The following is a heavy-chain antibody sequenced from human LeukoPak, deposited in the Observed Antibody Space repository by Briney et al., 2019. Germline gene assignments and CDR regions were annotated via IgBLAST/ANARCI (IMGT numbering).Heavy chain of an antibody. J-gene: IGHJ4*02. CDR2: INASNGNT. D-gene: IGHD3-10*01. CDR1: GYTFTSYA. CDR3: ARDRGLVRGVPNARDF. Sequence: GASVKVSCKASGYTFTSYAMHWVRQAPGQRLEWMGWINASNGNTKYAQKFQGRVTIPRDPSASTAYMELSSLRSEDPAVYYCARDRGLVRGVPNARDFWGEGTLVTVSS. V-gene: IGHV1-3*01.